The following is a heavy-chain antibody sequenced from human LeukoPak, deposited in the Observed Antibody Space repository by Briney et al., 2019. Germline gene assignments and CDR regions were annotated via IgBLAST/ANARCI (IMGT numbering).Heavy chain of an antibody. J-gene: IGHJ3*02. CDR1: GYTFTSYA. D-gene: IGHD6-13*01. Sequence: ASVKVSCKASGYTFTSYAMHWVRQAPGQRLEWMGWINAGNGNTKYSQKFQDRVTITRDTSASTAYMELSSLRSEDTAVYYCASPLAAAATGDAFDIWGQGTMVTVSS. CDR2: INAGNGNT. CDR3: ASPLAAAATGDAFDI. V-gene: IGHV1-3*01.